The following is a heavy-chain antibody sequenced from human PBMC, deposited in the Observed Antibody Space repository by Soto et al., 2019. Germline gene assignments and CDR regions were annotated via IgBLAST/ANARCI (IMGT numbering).Heavy chain of an antibody. Sequence: GESLKISCKGSGYSFTSYWIGWVRQMPGKGLEWMGIIYPGDSDTRYSPSFQGQVTISADKSISTAYLQWSSLKASDTAMYYCAGPAKHSTYYYDSSGYYDTGAFDIWGQGTMVTVSS. D-gene: IGHD3-22*01. CDR1: GYSFTSYW. CDR2: IYPGDSDT. J-gene: IGHJ3*02. CDR3: AGPAKHSTYYYDSSGYYDTGAFDI. V-gene: IGHV5-51*01.